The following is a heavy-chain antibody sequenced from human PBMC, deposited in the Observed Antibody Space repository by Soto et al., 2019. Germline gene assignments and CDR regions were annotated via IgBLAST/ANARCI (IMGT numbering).Heavy chain of an antibody. D-gene: IGHD3-22*01. CDR3: AKARFDSRGTFFRVGFYDV. CDR2: ISGSGDTA. J-gene: IGHJ4*02. Sequence: EVQLVQSGGGLVQPGGSLRLSCAASGFTFSNAWMNWVRQAPGRGLEWISAISGSGDTAYYAESVKGRFTISRDNSRNTLYLKMNNLTVEDTAVYSCAKARFDSRGTFFRVGFYDVWGRGTLVTVST. CDR1: GFTFSNAW. V-gene: IGHV3-23*04.